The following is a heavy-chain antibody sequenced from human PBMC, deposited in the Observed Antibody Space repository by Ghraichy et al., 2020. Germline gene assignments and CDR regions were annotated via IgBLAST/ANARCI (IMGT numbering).Heavy chain of an antibody. V-gene: IGHV1-69*06. CDR2: IIPIFGTA. CDR3: AREMYYYDSSGYYVDPDDAFDI. J-gene: IGHJ3*02. Sequence: SVKVSCKASGGTFSSYAISWVRQAPGQGLEWMGGIIPIFGTANYAQKFQGRVTITADKSTSTAYMELSSLRSEDTAVYYCAREMYYYDSSGYYVDPDDAFDIWGQGTMVTVSS. D-gene: IGHD3-22*01. CDR1: GGTFSSYA.